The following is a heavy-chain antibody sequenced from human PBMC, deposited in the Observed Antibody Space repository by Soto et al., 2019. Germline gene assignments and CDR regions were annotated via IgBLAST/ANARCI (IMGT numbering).Heavy chain of an antibody. J-gene: IGHJ4*02. CDR3: AKSWGPYSSSWYFDY. CDR1: GGSISSSSYY. CDR2: IYYSGST. V-gene: IGHV4-39*01. Sequence: QLQLQESGPGLVKPSETLSLTCTVSGGSISSSSYYWGWIRQPPGKGLEWIGSIYYSGSTYYNPSLKSRVTISVDTSKNQFSLKLSSVTAADTAVYYCAKSWGPYSSSWYFDYWGQGTLVTVSS. D-gene: IGHD6-13*01.